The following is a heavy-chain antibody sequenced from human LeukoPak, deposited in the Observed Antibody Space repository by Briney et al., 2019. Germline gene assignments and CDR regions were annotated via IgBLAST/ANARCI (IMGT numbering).Heavy chain of an antibody. J-gene: IGHJ4*02. CDR3: ARGSYYDSPYYFDY. CDR1: GGSISSGDYY. V-gene: IGHV4-30-4*08. D-gene: IGHD3-22*01. Sequence: SETLSLTCTVSGGSISSGDYYWSWIRQPPGKGLEWIGYIYYSGSTYYNPSLKSRVTISVDMSKNQFSLKLSSVTAADTAVYYCARGSYYDSPYYFDYWCQGTLVTVSS. CDR2: IYYSGST.